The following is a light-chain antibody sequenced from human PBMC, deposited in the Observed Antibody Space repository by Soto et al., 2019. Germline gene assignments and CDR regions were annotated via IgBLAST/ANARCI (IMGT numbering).Light chain of an antibody. J-gene: IGKJ1*01. CDR3: QQYGSSKT. V-gene: IGKV3-20*01. CDR1: QSVSSSH. Sequence: EIVLTQSPGTLSLSPGERATLSCRASQSVSSSHLAWYQQKPGQAPRLLIYGASSRATGIPDRFSGSGSGTYFTLTISRLEPEDFAVYYCQQYGSSKTFGQGTKVEIK. CDR2: GAS.